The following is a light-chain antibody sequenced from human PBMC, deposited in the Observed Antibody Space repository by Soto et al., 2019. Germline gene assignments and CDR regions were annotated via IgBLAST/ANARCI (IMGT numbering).Light chain of an antibody. CDR3: QQYNSYSYT. J-gene: IGKJ2*01. CDR2: DAS. V-gene: IGKV1-5*01. Sequence: DIQMTQSPSTLSASVGDRVTITCRASQSISSWLAWYQQKPGKAPKLLIYDASSLESGVPSRFSGSGSGTEFTLIISSLQPDDLATYYCQQYNSYSYTFGQGTKLEIK. CDR1: QSISSW.